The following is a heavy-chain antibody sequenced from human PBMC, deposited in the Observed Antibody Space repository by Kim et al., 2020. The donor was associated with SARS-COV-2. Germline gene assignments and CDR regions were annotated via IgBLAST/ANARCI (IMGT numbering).Heavy chain of an antibody. Sequence: GGSLRLSCAASGFTFSSYAMSWVRQAPGKGLEWVSAISGSGGSTYYADSVKGRFTISRDNSKNTLYLQMNSLRAEDTAVYYCAKDSPQYCSGGSCLIYYYYGMGVWGQGTTVTVSS. CDR3: AKDSPQYCSGGSCLIYYYYGMGV. CDR1: GFTFSSYA. CDR2: ISGSGGST. D-gene: IGHD2-15*01. V-gene: IGHV3-23*01. J-gene: IGHJ6*02.